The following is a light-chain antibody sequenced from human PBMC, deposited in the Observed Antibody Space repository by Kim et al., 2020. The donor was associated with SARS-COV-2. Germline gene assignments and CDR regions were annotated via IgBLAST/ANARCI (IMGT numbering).Light chain of an antibody. CDR3: SSFTSRSTWV. CDR2: DVS. Sequence: QSALTQPVSISASPGQSITVSCTGTSSDIGSQTYVSWYQQHPGKAPKLVIHDVSKRPSGVSVRFSGSKSGNTASLTISGLQAEDEADYYCSSFTSRSTWVFGGGTKVTVL. V-gene: IGLV2-14*03. J-gene: IGLJ3*02. CDR1: SSDIGSQTY.